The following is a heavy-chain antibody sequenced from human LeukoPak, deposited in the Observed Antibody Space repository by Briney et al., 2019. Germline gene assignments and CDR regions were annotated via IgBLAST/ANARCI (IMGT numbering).Heavy chain of an antibody. J-gene: IGHJ4*02. V-gene: IGHV3-30*02. D-gene: IGHD6-19*01. CDR2: IRYDGSNK. CDR1: GFTFSSYW. Sequence: PGGSLRLSCAASGFTFSSYWMHWVRQAPGKGLEWVAFIRYDGSNKYYADSVKGRFTISRDNSKNTLYLQMNSLRAEDTALYYCARAVAGPAGEYYFDYWGQGTLVTVSS. CDR3: ARAVAGPAGEYYFDY.